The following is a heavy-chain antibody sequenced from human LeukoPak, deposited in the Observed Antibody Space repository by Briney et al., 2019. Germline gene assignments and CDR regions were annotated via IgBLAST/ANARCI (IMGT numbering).Heavy chain of an antibody. CDR2: IGGSGTST. Sequence: GGSLRLSCAASGFTFRSYAMTWVRQAPGKGLEWVSSIGGSGTSTYYGDSVKGRFTISRDNSKNTLYLQMNSLRAEDTAVYYCAKDWGWLRSLYYFDYWGQGTLVTVSS. CDR1: GFTFRSYA. J-gene: IGHJ4*02. CDR3: AKDWGWLRSLYYFDY. V-gene: IGHV3-23*01. D-gene: IGHD5-12*01.